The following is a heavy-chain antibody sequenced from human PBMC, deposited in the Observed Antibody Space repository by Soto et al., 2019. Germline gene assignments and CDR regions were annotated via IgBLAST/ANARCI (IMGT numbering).Heavy chain of an antibody. Sequence: QVQLVQSGAEVKKPGASVKVSCKASGYTFTGYYMHWVRQAPGQGLEWMGWINPNSGGTNYAQKFQGWVTMTRDTSISTAYMELSRLRSDDTAVYYCARGVGPRGKNYCYGMDVWGQGTTVTVSS. CDR2: INPNSGGT. J-gene: IGHJ6*02. CDR1: GYTFTGYY. V-gene: IGHV1-2*04. CDR3: ARGVGPRGKNYCYGMDV.